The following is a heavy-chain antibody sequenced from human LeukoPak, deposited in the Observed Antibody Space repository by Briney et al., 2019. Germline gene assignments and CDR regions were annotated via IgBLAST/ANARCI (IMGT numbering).Heavy chain of an antibody. CDR2: IIPIFGTA. CDR1: GGTFSSYA. CDR3: ARVYSSGWYKPYGMDV. V-gene: IGHV1-69*13. J-gene: IGHJ6*02. Sequence: SVKVSCKASGGTFSSYAISWVRQAPGQGLEWMGGIIPIFGTANYAQKFQGRVTITADESTSTAYVELGSLRSEDTAVYYCARVYSSGWYKPYGMDVWGQGTTVTVSS. D-gene: IGHD6-19*01.